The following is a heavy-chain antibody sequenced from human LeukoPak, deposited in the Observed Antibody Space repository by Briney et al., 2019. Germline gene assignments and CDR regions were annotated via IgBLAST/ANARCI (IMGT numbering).Heavy chain of an antibody. J-gene: IGHJ6*02. CDR1: GFTFSSYG. CDR3: AKEQYSRGYYYYYGMNV. Sequence: RSLRLSFAASGFTFSSYGMHWVRQAPGKGLEWVAVISCDGSNKYYADSVKGRFTISRDNSKNTLYLQMNSLRAEDTAVYYCAKEQYSRGYYYYYGMNVWGQGTTVTVSS. V-gene: IGHV3-30*18. CDR2: ISCDGSNK. D-gene: IGHD5-18*01.